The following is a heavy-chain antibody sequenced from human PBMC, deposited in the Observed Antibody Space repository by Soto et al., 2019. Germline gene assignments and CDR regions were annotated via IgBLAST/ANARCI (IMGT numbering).Heavy chain of an antibody. Sequence: QVQLQQWGAGLLKPSETLSLTCTVYGGSFSGYYWSWIRQPPGKGLEWIGEINQSGGTNYNPSLMSRVTMSLNTSKNQFTLKLSAVTAADPAVYYCARVSSGVGPDYWGKGTLVTVSS. D-gene: IGHD1-26*01. CDR2: INQSGGT. J-gene: IGHJ4*02. CDR3: ARVSSGVGPDY. CDR1: GGSFSGYY. V-gene: IGHV4-34*01.